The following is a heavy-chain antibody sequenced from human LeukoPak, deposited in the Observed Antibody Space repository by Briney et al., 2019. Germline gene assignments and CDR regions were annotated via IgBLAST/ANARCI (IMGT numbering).Heavy chain of an antibody. CDR1: GGSISSGGYS. D-gene: IGHD3-10*01. V-gene: IGHV4-30-2*01. J-gene: IGHJ4*02. CDR3: ARLYGSGSNYFDY. Sequence: SQTLSLTCAVSGGSISSGGYSWSWIRQPPGKGLEWIGYIYHSGSTYYNPSLKSRVTISVDRSKNQFSLKLSSVTAADTAVYYCARLYGSGSNYFDYWGQGTLVTVSS. CDR2: IYHSGST.